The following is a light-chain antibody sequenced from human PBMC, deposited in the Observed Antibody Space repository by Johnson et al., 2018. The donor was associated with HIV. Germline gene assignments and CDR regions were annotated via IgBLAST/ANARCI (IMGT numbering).Light chain of an antibody. CDR2: DNN. Sequence: QLVLTQPPSVSAAPGQKVTVSCSGSSSNIGNNYVSWYQQLPGTAPKLLIYDNNKRPSGIPDRFSGSKSGTSATLGITGLQTGDEADYYYGTWDIILSSYVFGTATRVTVL. CDR3: GTWDIILSSYV. V-gene: IGLV1-51*01. J-gene: IGLJ1*01. CDR1: SSNIGNNY.